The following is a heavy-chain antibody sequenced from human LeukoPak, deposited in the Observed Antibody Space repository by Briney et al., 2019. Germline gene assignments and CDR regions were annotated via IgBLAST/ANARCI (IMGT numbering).Heavy chain of an antibody. D-gene: IGHD1/OR15-1a*01. CDR3: AKINNDDDY. V-gene: IGHV3-30*18. CDR2: ISPDGKIE. J-gene: IGHJ4*02. Sequence: GGSLRLSCAASGFTFATFGIHWVRQAPGKGLEWVAAISPDGKIEYYTDSVKGRFTVSRDNSKNMIYLQMNSLRGEDSAVYFCAKINNDDDYWGQGALVTVSS. CDR1: GFTFATFG.